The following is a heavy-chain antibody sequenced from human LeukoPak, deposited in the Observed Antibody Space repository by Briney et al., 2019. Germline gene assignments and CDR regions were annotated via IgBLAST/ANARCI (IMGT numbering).Heavy chain of an antibody. J-gene: IGHJ4*02. CDR3: ARSSITMIVVVIPYYFDY. CDR2: INHSGST. Sequence: PSETLSLTCAVYGGSFSGYYWSWIRQPPGKGLEWIGEINHSGSTNYNPSLKSRVTISVDTSKNQFSLKLSSVTAADTAVYYCARSSITMIVVVIPYYFDYWGQGTLVTVSS. V-gene: IGHV4-34*01. CDR1: GGSFSGYY. D-gene: IGHD3-22*01.